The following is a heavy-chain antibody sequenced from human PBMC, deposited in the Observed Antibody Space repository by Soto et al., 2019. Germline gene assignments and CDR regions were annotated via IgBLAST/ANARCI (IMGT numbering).Heavy chain of an antibody. Sequence: PSETLSLTCTVSGGSISSGGYYWSWIRQHSGKGLEWIGYIYYSGSTYYNPSLKSRVTISVDTSKNQFSLKLSSVTAADTAVYYCARLTSIAASWAEPGKTKKRNYYYMDVWGKGTTVTVSS. CDR1: GGSISSGGYY. D-gene: IGHD6-6*01. CDR3: ARLTSIAASWAEPGKTKKRNYYYMDV. V-gene: IGHV4-31*03. J-gene: IGHJ6*03. CDR2: IYYSGST.